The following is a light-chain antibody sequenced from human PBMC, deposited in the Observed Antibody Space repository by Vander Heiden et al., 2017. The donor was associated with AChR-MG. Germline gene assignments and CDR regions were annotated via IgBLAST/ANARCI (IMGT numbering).Light chain of an antibody. V-gene: IGKV3-20*01. CDR2: GES. J-gene: IGKJ1*01. Sequence: EIVLTQSPGTLSLSPGERATLSCRASQSVSSSYLAWYQQKPGQAPRLLIYGESSRATGIPDRFSGSGSGTDLTLTISRLEPEDFAVYYCQHYGSSPWTFGQGTKVEIK. CDR1: QSVSSSY. CDR3: QHYGSSPWT.